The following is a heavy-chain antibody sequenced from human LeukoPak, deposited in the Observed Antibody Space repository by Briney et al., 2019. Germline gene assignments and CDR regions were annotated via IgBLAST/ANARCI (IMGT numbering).Heavy chain of an antibody. J-gene: IGHJ4*02. CDR3: ARDPPGYGWDY. V-gene: IGHV3-48*03. CDR1: GFTFSSYE. Sequence: GGSLRLSCAASGFTFSSYEMNWVRQAPGKGLEWVSYISSSGRTIYYADSVKGRFTISRDNAKHLLYMQMTSLRAEDTAVYYCARDPPGYGWDYWGQGTLVTVSS. CDR2: ISSSGRTI. D-gene: IGHD5-18*01.